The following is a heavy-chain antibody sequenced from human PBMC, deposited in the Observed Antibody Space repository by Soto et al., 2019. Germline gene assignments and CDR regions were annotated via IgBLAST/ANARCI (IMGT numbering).Heavy chain of an antibody. Sequence: PGGSLRLSCAASGFTFSSYGMHWVRQAPGKGLEWVAVISYDGSNKYYADSVKDRFTISRDNSKNTLYLQMNSLRAEDTAVYYCAKEALNPTYYDFWSGYPSSYFDYWGQGTLVTVSS. J-gene: IGHJ4*02. CDR2: ISYDGSNK. CDR3: AKEALNPTYYDFWSGYPSSYFDY. D-gene: IGHD3-3*01. CDR1: GFTFSSYG. V-gene: IGHV3-30*18.